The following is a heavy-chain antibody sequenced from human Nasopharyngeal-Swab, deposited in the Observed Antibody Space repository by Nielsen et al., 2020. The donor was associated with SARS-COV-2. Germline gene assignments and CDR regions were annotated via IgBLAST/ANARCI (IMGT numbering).Heavy chain of an antibody. D-gene: IGHD3-10*01. CDR2: INHSGST. J-gene: IGHJ4*02. CDR1: GGSFSAYY. V-gene: IGHV4-34*01. CDR3: ARQGRQTGSASYYRH. Sequence: SETLSLTSAVYGGSFSAYYWSRVRQSPGKGLEWNGEINHSGSTTYTPSLKSRVTVSVDTSNNQFSLKLSSVTAANTAVYYCARQGRQTGSASYYRHWGQGTQVTVSS.